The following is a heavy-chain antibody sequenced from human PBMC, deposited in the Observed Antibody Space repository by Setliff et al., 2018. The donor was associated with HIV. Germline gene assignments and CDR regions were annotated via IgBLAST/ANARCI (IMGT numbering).Heavy chain of an antibody. D-gene: IGHD6-6*01. CDR3: ASSGWTKYVVSSPSAMDV. J-gene: IGHJ6*02. V-gene: IGHV1-18*01. Sequence: ASVKVSCKASGYIFTRSGCNWLRQAPGQGLEWIGLISAYNGNTYSAQKFQGRVTMTTNSSTSTAYMELRSLRSDDTAMYYCASSGWTKYVVSSPSAMDVWGQGTMVTVSS. CDR2: ISAYNGNT. CDR1: GYIFTRSG.